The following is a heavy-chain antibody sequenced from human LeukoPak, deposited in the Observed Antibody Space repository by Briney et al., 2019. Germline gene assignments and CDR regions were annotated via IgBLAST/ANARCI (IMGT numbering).Heavy chain of an antibody. CDR2: INPNSGGT. CDR1: GYTFTGYY. J-gene: IGHJ4*02. Sequence: GASVKVSCKASGYTFTGYYMHWVRQAPGQGLEWMGWINPNSGGTNYAQKFQGRVTMTRDTSISTAYMELSRLRPDDTAVYYCARVGPGIAAAFGYWGQGTLVTVSS. V-gene: IGHV1-2*02. D-gene: IGHD6-13*01. CDR3: ARVGPGIAAAFGY.